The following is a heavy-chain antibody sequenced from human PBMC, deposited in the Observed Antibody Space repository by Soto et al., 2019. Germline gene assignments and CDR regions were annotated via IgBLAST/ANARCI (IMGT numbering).Heavy chain of an antibody. CDR2: ISGSGGST. Sequence: EVQVLESGGGLVQPGGSLRLSCAASGFTFSSYAMNWVRQVPGKGLEWVSVISGSGGSTYYADSVKGRFTISRDNSKNTLYLPMNRLRAEDTAVYYCARRNSGWSFDLWGRGTLVTVSS. CDR1: GFTFSSYA. CDR3: ARRNSGWSFDL. D-gene: IGHD4-4*01. V-gene: IGHV3-23*01. J-gene: IGHJ2*01.